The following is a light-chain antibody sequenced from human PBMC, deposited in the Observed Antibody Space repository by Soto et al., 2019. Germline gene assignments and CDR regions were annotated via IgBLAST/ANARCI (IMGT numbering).Light chain of an antibody. V-gene: IGLV2-23*03. CDR2: EGS. J-gene: IGLJ2*01. CDR3: CSYAGSSTFDVV. CDR1: RSDVGSYNL. Sequence: QSVLTQPASVSGSPGQSITISCTGTRSDVGSYNLVSWYQQHPGKAPKLMIYEGSKRPSGVSNRFSGSKSGNTASLTISGLQAEDEADYYCCSYAGSSTFDVVFGGGTKLTV.